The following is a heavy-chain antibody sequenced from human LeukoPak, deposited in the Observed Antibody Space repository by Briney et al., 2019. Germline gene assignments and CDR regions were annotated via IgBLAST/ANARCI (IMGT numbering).Heavy chain of an antibody. Sequence: SVKVSCKASGYTFTSYAISWVRQAPGQGLEWMGGIIPIFGTANYAQKFQGRVTITADKSTSTAYMELSSLRSEDTAVYYCASVSTAPNWFDPWGQGTLVTVSS. V-gene: IGHV1-69*06. CDR2: IIPIFGTA. CDR3: ASVSTAPNWFDP. J-gene: IGHJ5*02. CDR1: GYTFTSYA. D-gene: IGHD2-2*01.